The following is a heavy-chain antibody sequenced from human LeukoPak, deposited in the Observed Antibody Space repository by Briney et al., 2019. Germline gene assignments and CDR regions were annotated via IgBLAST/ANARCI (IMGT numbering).Heavy chain of an antibody. V-gene: IGHV3-23*01. CDR1: GFTFSSYA. J-gene: IGHJ4*02. Sequence: PGGSLRLSCAASGFTFSSYAMRWVRQAPGKGLEWVSAISGSGGSKYYADSVKGRFTISRDNSKNTLYLQKNSLRAEDTAVYYCAKDLSSRNYYGSGSYDFDYWGQGTLVTVSS. CDR2: ISGSGGSK. CDR3: AKDLSSRNYYGSGSYDFDY. D-gene: IGHD3-10*01.